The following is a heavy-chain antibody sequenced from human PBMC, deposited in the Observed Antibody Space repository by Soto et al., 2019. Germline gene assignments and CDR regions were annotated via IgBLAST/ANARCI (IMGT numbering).Heavy chain of an antibody. J-gene: IGHJ3*02. D-gene: IGHD1-20*01. CDR2: IKQDANEM. CDR3: AAYNTSRHAAFDI. Sequence: EVQVVESGGGLVQPGGSLRLSCAASGFRFSTYWMSWVRQAPGKGLEWLANIKQDANEMYYVDSVKGRFTISGDSAKNSLFLIMDSLRVEDTAVYHCAAYNTSRHAAFDIWGQGTMVIVSS. V-gene: IGHV3-7*01. CDR1: GFRFSTYW.